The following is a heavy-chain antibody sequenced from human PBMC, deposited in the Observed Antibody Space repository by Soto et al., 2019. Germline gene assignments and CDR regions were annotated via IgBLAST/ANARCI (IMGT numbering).Heavy chain of an antibody. D-gene: IGHD2-8*01. CDR2: IYYDGSNR. J-gene: IGHJ4*01. Sequence: PGGSLRLSCAASGFTFGTYAMHWVRQAPGKGLEWVAVIYYDGSNRYYGDVVKGRFTISRDNSKSTLNLQMSSLRAEDTAVYYCARAFCTNGVCYYFFDYWGHGTLVTVSS. V-gene: IGHV3-33*01. CDR3: ARAFCTNGVCYYFFDY. CDR1: GFTFGTYA.